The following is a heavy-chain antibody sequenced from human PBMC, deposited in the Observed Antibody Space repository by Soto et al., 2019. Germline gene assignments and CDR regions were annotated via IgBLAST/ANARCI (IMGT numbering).Heavy chain of an antibody. V-gene: IGHV4-59*01. Sequence: VQLQESGPGLVKPSETLSLTCTVSGASITSYYWRWIRQPPGKGLEWIGYIFYSGDTDYNPSLKSRVTISVDTSKNQFSLKVTSVTAADTAVYYCVAFHEERLGWFDPWGQGTLVTVSS. CDR2: IFYSGDT. J-gene: IGHJ5*02. CDR1: GASITSYY. D-gene: IGHD1-1*01. CDR3: VAFHEERLGWFDP.